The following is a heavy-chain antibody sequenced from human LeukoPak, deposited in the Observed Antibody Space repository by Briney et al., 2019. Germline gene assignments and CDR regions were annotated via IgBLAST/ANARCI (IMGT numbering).Heavy chain of an antibody. CDR1: GFTFSSYG. CDR3: AKGSAVSVYDSSGGYFDY. Sequence: GGSLRLSCSASGFTFSSYGMHWVRQAPGKGLEWVAVISYDGSNKYYADSVKGRFTISRDNSKNTLYLQMNSLRAEDTAVYYCAKGSAVSVYDSSGGYFDYWGQGTLVTVSS. J-gene: IGHJ4*02. CDR2: ISYDGSNK. D-gene: IGHD3-22*01. V-gene: IGHV3-30*18.